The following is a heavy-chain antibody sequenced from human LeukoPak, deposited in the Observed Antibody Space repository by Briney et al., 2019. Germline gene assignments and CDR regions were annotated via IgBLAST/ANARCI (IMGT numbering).Heavy chain of an antibody. J-gene: IGHJ4*02. CDR1: GFTFSSYE. Sequence: AGGSLRLSCAASGFTFSSYEMNWVRQAPGKGLEWVSYISSSGSTIYYADSAKGRFTISRDNAKNLLYLQMKSLRAEDTALYHCAREDSGGYHFWGQGTLVTVSS. D-gene: IGHD3-22*01. CDR3: AREDSGGYHF. V-gene: IGHV3-48*03. CDR2: ISSSGSTI.